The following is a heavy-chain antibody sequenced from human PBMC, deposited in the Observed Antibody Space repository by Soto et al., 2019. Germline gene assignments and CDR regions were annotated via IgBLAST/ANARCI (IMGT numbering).Heavy chain of an antibody. CDR2: IYYSGST. D-gene: IGHD3-10*01. J-gene: IGHJ3*02. Sequence: QVQLQESGPGLVKPSQTLSLTCTVSGGSISSGGYYWSWIRQHPGKGLEWIGYIYYSGSTYYNPSLKSRVTISVDTSKNQFSLKLSSVTAADTAVYYCARGPHTPYGSGSYPSPVAFDIWGQGTMVTVSS. V-gene: IGHV4-31*03. CDR3: ARGPHTPYGSGSYPSPVAFDI. CDR1: GGSISSGGYY.